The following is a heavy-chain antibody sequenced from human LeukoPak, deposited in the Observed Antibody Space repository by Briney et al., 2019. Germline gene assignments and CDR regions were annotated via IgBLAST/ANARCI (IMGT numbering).Heavy chain of an antibody. CDR1: GYTFTRYD. Sequence: ASVKVSCKASGYTFTRYDINWVRQATGPGLEWMGWMNPNSGNTGYAQKFQGRVTMTRNTSISKAYMELSSLRSEDTAVYYCARGRTVVRGVNELGYWGQGTLVTVSS. D-gene: IGHD3-10*01. V-gene: IGHV1-8*01. CDR3: ARGRTVVRGVNELGY. CDR2: MNPNSGNT. J-gene: IGHJ4*02.